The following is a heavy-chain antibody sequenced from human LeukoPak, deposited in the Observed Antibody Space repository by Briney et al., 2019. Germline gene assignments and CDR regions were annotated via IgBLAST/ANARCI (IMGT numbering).Heavy chain of an antibody. J-gene: IGHJ3*02. D-gene: IGHD6-19*01. CDR3: ARDRAVADKDAFDI. Sequence: GGSLRLSCVASGFTFRKNRMHWVRQTPGKGLEWVASISSSSNYIFYGDSVKGRFTISRDNAKNSLYLQMNSLRAEDTAVYYCARDRAVADKDAFDIWGQGTMVTVSS. CDR1: GFTFRKNR. V-gene: IGHV3-21*01. CDR2: ISSSSNYI.